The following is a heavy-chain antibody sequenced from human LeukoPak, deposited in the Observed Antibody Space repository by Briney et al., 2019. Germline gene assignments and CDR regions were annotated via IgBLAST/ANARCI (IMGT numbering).Heavy chain of an antibody. CDR1: GFTFDDYG. CDR2: INWNGGST. V-gene: IGHV3-20*04. CDR3: ARVGDSRGYYMDY. D-gene: IGHD3-22*01. J-gene: IGHJ4*02. Sequence: GGSLRLSCAVSGFTFDDYGMTWVRQVPGKGLEWVSGINWNGGSTGYADSVKGRFIISRDNAKNSLYLQMNSLRPEDTALYYCARVGDSRGYYMDYWGQGTLVTVSS.